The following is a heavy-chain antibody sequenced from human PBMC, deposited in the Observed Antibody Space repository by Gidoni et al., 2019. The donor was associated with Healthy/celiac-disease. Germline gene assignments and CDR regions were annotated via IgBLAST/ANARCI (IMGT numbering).Heavy chain of an antibody. CDR3: AREARYSGSYIDWFDP. CDR2: TYYRSKWYN. D-gene: IGHD1-26*01. Sequence: QVQLQQSGPGLVKPSPTLSLTCAISGDRVSSTSAAWNWIRQSPSRGLEWLGRTYYRSKWYNDYAVSVKSRITINPDTSKNQFSLQLNSVTPEDTAVYYCAREARYSGSYIDWFDPWGQGTLVTVSS. V-gene: IGHV6-1*01. J-gene: IGHJ5*02. CDR1: GDRVSSTSAA.